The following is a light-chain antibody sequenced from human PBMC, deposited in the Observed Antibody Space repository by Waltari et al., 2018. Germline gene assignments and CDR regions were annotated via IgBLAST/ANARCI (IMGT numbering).Light chain of an antibody. CDR3: CSYAGSSTLPYV. CDR1: SRDVGRHNL. Sequence: QSALTQPASLSGSPGQSITLSCTGTSRDVGRHNLVSGDQQHPGKAPKLMIYEGSKRPSGVSNRFSGSTSGNTASLTISGLQAEDEADYYCCSYAGSSTLPYVFGTGTKVTAL. CDR2: EGS. J-gene: IGLJ1*01. V-gene: IGLV2-23*01.